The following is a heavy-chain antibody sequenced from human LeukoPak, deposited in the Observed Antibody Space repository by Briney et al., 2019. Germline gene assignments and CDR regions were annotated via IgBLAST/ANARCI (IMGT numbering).Heavy chain of an antibody. J-gene: IGHJ4*02. Sequence: ASVKVSCKASGYTFTGYYMHWVRQATGQGLEWMGWMNPNSGNTGYAQKFQGRVTITRNTSISTAYMDLSSLTSDDTAVYYCARDRGVGATTLDYWGQGTLVSVSS. CDR2: MNPNSGNT. CDR1: GYTFTGYY. V-gene: IGHV1-8*03. CDR3: ARDRGVGATTLDY. D-gene: IGHD1-26*01.